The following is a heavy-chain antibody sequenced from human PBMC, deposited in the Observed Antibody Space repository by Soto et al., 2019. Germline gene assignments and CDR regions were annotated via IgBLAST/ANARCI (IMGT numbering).Heavy chain of an antibody. V-gene: IGHV1-18*01. CDR1: GYTFTKYG. CDR2: ISAYNGDT. Sequence: QVQLLQSGAEVKKPGASVKVSCKASGYTFTKYGITWVRQAPGQGLEWMGWISAYNGDTHYTQRLQGRVTMTTDTSTSTAYMELRGLRSDDTAVYYCATVRQLVGYFYYYMDVWGKGTTVTVSS. J-gene: IGHJ6*03. CDR3: ATVRQLVGYFYYYMDV. D-gene: IGHD6-6*01.